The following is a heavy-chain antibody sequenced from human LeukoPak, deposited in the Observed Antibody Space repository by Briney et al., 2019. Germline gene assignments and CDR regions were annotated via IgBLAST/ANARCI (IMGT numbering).Heavy chain of an antibody. J-gene: IGHJ4*02. CDR1: GFTFGDFW. CDR3: TRAVNSASDF. D-gene: IGHD4-23*01. V-gene: IGHV3-7*03. CDR2: INHNGGVT. Sequence: GGSLRLSCVASGFTFGDFWMRWVRQAPGKGLEWVAGINHNGGVTYYVDSVKGRFTISRDNAKTSLFLQMNSLRIDETAMYYCTRAVNSASDFWGQGTLVTVSS.